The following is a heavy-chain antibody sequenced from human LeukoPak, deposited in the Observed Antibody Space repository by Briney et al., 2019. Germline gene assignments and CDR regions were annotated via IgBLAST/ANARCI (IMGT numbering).Heavy chain of an antibody. CDR2: IYYTGYT. D-gene: IGHD4-17*01. V-gene: IGHV4-59*12. Sequence: SETLSLTCTVSGGSISSYYWSWIRQPPGKGLEWIGYIYYTGYTNYNPSLKSRVTISVDTSKNQFSLKLSSVTAADTAVYYCARGLDYGDYLDYWGQGTLVTVSS. CDR1: GGSISSYY. J-gene: IGHJ4*02. CDR3: ARGLDYGDYLDY.